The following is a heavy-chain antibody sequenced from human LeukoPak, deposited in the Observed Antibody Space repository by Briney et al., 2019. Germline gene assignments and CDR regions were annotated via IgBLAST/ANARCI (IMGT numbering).Heavy chain of an antibody. CDR1: GFTFDDYA. CDR3: AKDTDDYGDYRSLSYAFDI. Sequence: GGSLRLSCAASGFTFDDYAMHWVRQAPGKGLEWVSGISWNSGSIGYADSVKGRFTISRDNAKNSLYLQMNSLRAEDTALYYCAKDTDDYGDYRSLSYAFDIWGQGTMVTVSS. J-gene: IGHJ3*02. V-gene: IGHV3-9*01. CDR2: ISWNSGSI. D-gene: IGHD4-17*01.